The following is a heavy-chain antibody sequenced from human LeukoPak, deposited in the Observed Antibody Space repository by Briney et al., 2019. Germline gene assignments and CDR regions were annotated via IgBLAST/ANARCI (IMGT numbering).Heavy chain of an antibody. V-gene: IGHV1-24*01. CDR3: ATVGFDY. J-gene: IGHJ4*02. CDR2: FDPEDGET. CDR1: GYTLTELF. Sequence: ASVKVSCKVSGYTLTELFMHWVRRAPGKGLEWMGGFDPEDGETIYAQKFQARFTMTEDTSTDTAYMTLSSLRSEETDVYYCATVGFDYWGQGTLVTVSS.